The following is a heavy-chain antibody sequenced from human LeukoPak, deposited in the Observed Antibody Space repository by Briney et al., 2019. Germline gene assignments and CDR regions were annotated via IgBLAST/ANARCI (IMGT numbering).Heavy chain of an antibody. CDR3: AKVGSDIVVVN. Sequence: SVKGRFTMSRDNSKNTLYLQMNSLRAEDTAVYYCAKVGSDIVVVNWGQGTLVTVSS. J-gene: IGHJ4*02. V-gene: IGHV3-30*02. D-gene: IGHD2-2*01.